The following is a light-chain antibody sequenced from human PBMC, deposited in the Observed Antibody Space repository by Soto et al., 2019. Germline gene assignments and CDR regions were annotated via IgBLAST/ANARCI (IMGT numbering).Light chain of an antibody. Sequence: MSAQPPPGSEGPGQKATQSCSGRSPNIGNYYVSWHQQLPGTAPKLLIYENDKRPSGIPDRFSGSKSGTSATLGITGLQAGDEADYYCGTWDSSLSIFVFGTGTKVTVL. CDR3: GTWDSSLSIFV. CDR1: SPNIGNYY. V-gene: IGLV1-51*02. CDR2: END. J-gene: IGLJ1*01.